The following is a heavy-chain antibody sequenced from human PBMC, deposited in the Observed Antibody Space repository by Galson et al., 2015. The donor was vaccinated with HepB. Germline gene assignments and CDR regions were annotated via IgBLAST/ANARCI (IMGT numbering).Heavy chain of an antibody. CDR1: GDSASSNSAA. V-gene: IGHV6-1*01. CDR2: TYYRSKWYN. CDR3: AREVRFLEWLFWSYYCYYGMDV. J-gene: IGHJ6*02. D-gene: IGHD3-3*01. Sequence: CAISGDSASSNSAAWNWIRQSPSRGLEWLGRTYYRSKWYNDYAVSVKSRITINPDTSKNQFSLQLNSVTPEDTAVYYCAREVRFLEWLFWSYYCYYGMDVWGQGTTVTVSS.